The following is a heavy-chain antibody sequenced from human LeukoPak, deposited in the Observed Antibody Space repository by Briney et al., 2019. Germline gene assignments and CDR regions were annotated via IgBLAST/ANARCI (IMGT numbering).Heavy chain of an antibody. CDR1: GYTFTDSY. J-gene: IGHJ4*02. D-gene: IGHD3-10*01. V-gene: IGHV1-2*02. Sequence: GASVKVSFKPSGYTFTDSYIHWVRQAPGVGLQWMGWISPNNGDTKYAEDFQDRVTMTRDTSINTAYMELTGLTPDDTAVYYCVRSPIGASAYWGRGTLVTVSS. CDR2: ISPNNGDT. CDR3: VRSPIGASAY.